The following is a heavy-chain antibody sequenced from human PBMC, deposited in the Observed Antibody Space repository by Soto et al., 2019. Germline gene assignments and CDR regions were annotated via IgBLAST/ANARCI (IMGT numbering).Heavy chain of an antibody. CDR3: TRGITLIRGVIPPVYYYGMDV. J-gene: IGHJ6*02. D-gene: IGHD3-10*01. Sequence: QVQLVQSGAEVKPGSSVKVSCKASGGTFSSSAISWVRQAPGQGLEWMGGFNPIFETANYAQKLQGRVTITADESTNTAYMELRSRRSEDTAVYYCTRGITLIRGVIPPVYYYGMDVWGQGTTVSVSS. CDR2: FNPIFETA. V-gene: IGHV1-69*01. CDR1: GGTFSSSA.